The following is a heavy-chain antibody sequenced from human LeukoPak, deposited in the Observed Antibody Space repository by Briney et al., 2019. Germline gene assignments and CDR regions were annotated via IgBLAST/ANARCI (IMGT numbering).Heavy chain of an antibody. Sequence: SETLSLTCTVSGVSISSYYWSWIRQPAGKGLEWIGRIYTSGSTNYNPSLKSRVTMSVDTSKNQFSLKLSSVTAADTAVYYCARDQPEAGTPDPPAFDYWGQGTLVTVSS. J-gene: IGHJ4*02. V-gene: IGHV4-4*07. CDR1: GVSISSYY. D-gene: IGHD6-19*01. CDR3: ARDQPEAGTPDPPAFDY. CDR2: IYTSGST.